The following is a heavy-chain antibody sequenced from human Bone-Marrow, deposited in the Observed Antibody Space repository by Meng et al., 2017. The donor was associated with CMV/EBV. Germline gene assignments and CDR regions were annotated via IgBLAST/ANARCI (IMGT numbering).Heavy chain of an antibody. V-gene: IGHV3-30*02. CDR2: IQYDGNHK. D-gene: IGHD2-2*01. J-gene: IGHJ6*02. CDR1: GFSFSYYS. CDR3: ASSSTTLYGMDV. Sequence: GESLKISCAASGFSFSYYSMHWVRQAPGKGLEWVSFIQYDGNHKYDADSVKGRFTISRDNAKNSLYLQMNSLRAEDTAVYYCASSSTTLYGMDVWGQGTTVTVSS.